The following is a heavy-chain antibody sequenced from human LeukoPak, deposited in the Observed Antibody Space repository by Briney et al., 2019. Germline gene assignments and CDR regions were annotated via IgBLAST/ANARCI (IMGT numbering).Heavy chain of an antibody. CDR3: ARDQFKAFDY. Sequence: GGSLRLSCAASGLTFSSYWMSWVRQAPGKGLEWVANIKQDGSEKYYVDSVKGRFTISRDNAKNSLYLEMSSLRAEDTAVYYCARDQFKAFDYWGQGTLVTVSS. J-gene: IGHJ4*02. CDR2: IKQDGSEK. CDR1: GLTFSSYW. V-gene: IGHV3-7*01.